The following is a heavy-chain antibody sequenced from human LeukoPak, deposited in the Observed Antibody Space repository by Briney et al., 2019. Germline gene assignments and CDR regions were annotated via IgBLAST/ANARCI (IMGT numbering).Heavy chain of an antibody. Sequence: GGSLRLSCAASGFTFSSHWMHWVRQVPGKGLVWVSRINKDGSNTFYADSVKGRFTISRDNAKNTLYLQMNSLRAEDTALYYCARPVSGYGDSLAYYFDYWGQGTLVTVSS. D-gene: IGHD4-17*01. CDR3: ARPVSGYGDSLAYYFDY. CDR2: INKDGSNT. V-gene: IGHV3-74*01. J-gene: IGHJ4*02. CDR1: GFTFSSHW.